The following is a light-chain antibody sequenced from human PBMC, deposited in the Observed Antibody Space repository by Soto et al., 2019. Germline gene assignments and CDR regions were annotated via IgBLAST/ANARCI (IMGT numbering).Light chain of an antibody. J-gene: IGKJ1*01. Sequence: EIVMTQAPATRSMSPGERATLSCRASQSVSSNLAWYQQKPGQPPRLLIYGASARATGIPARFSGSGSGTEFTLTISSLQSEDFAVYYCQQYTNWPPWTFGQGTRVEIK. CDR1: QSVSSN. V-gene: IGKV3-15*01. CDR2: GAS. CDR3: QQYTNWPPWT.